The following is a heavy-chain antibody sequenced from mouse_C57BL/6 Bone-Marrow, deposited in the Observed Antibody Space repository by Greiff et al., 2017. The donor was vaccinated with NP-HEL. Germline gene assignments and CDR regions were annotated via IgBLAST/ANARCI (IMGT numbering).Heavy chain of an antibody. J-gene: IGHJ4*01. CDR3: ARHNYYYGSRGMDY. Sequence: VNVVESGPGLVAPSQSLSITCTVSGFSLTSYGVHWVRQPPGKGLEWLVVIWSDGSTTYNSALKSRLSISKDNSKSQVFLKMNSLQTDDTAMYYCARHNYYYGSRGMDYWGQGTSVTVSS. V-gene: IGHV2-6-1*01. CDR2: IWSDGST. CDR1: GFSLTSYG. D-gene: IGHD1-1*01.